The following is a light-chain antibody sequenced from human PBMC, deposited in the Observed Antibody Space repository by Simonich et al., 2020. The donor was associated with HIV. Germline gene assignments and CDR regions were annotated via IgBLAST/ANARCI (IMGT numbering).Light chain of an antibody. CDR3: YSTDSSGNHRV. V-gene: IGLV3-10*01. J-gene: IGLJ2*01. Sequence: SYELTQPPSVSVSPGQTARITCSGVALPKKYAYWYQQKSGQAPGRVIYEDSKRPSGIPERFSGSSSGTMATLTISGAQVEDEADYYCYSTDSSGNHRVFGGGTKLTVL. CDR1: ALPKKY. CDR2: EDS.